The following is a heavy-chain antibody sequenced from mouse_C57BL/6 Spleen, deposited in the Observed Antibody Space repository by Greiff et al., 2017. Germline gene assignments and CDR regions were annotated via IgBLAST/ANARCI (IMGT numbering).Heavy chain of an antibody. CDR2: SRNKANDYTT. CDR3: ARDANRVSFAY. V-gene: IGHV7-1*01. CDR1: GFTFSDFC. D-gene: IGHD6-2*01. J-gene: IGHJ3*01. Sequence: EVKLMESGGGLVQSGRSLRLSCATSGFTFSDFCMAWVRQAPGKGLEWIAASRNKANDYTTEYSASLKCRFIFSRDTSQRILYLQMKALRAEDTAIYYCARDANRVSFAYWGQGTLATVSA.